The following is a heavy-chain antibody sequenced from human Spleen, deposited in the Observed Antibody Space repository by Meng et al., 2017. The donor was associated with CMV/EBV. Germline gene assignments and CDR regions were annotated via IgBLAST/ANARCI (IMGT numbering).Heavy chain of an antibody. CDR2: IIPRSGIT. CDR1: VGSFSSYG. J-gene: IGHJ4*02. V-gene: IGHV1-69*10. D-gene: IGHD2-2*01. CDR3: AKEIYCSSTWCHALSN. Sequence: SVKVSCKAAVGSFSSYGINWVRQAPGQGLKWIGGIIPRSGITKYEQKFQGRVTITADKVADTVYMELNSLRFEDTAVYYCAKEIYCSSTWCHALSNWGQGSLVTVSS.